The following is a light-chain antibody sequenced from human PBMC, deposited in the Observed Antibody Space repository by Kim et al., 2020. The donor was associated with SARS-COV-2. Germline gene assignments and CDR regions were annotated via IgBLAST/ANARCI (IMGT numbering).Light chain of an antibody. Sequence: GSAGGRATLSCRASQSVTSNLAWYQQKPGQAPRRLIFGVSTRDTGIPARFSGSGSGTEFTITISSLESEDFAVYYCQQYNNRPHTFGGGTKVDIK. V-gene: IGKV3-15*01. CDR2: GVS. CDR1: QSVTSN. CDR3: QQYNNRPHT. J-gene: IGKJ4*01.